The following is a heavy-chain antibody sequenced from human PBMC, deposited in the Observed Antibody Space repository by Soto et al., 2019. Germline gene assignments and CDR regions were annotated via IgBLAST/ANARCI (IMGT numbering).Heavy chain of an antibody. J-gene: IGHJ5*02. V-gene: IGHV4-4*07. CDR1: GASISGYY. Sequence: SETLSLTCTVSGASISGYYWSWIRKSAGKGLEWIGRIYATGTTDYNPSLKSRVMMPVDTSKKQFSLKLRSVTAADTAVYYCVRDGTKALRDWFDPWGQGISVTVSS. CDR2: IYATGTT. D-gene: IGHD1-1*01. CDR3: VRDGTKALRDWFDP.